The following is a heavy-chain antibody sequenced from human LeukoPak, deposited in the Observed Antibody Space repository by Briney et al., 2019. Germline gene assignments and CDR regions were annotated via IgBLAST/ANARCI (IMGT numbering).Heavy chain of an antibody. J-gene: IGHJ3*02. CDR1: GYTFTAYY. D-gene: IGHD4-23*01. Sequence: GASVKVSCKASGYTFTAYYINWVRQSPGQGLEWMGWINPHSGGAVYAQGFEGRVTMTRDTSISTAYMELNNLRSDDTAFYYCTRFADYGGERDVFEIWGQGTMVTVSS. CDR2: INPHSGGA. V-gene: IGHV1-2*02. CDR3: TRFADYGGERDVFEI.